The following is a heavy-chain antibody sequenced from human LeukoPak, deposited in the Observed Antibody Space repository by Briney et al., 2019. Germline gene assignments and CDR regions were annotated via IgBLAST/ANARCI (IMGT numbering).Heavy chain of an antibody. CDR2: INHSGST. J-gene: IGHJ4*02. D-gene: IGHD3-10*01. CDR3: ARVVRFGELFPFDY. Sequence: SETLSLACAVYVGSFSGYYWSWIRQPPAKGLEWIGEINHSGSTNYNPSLKSRVTISVDTSKNQFSLKLSSVTAADTAVYYCARVVRFGELFPFDYWGQGTLVTVSS. V-gene: IGHV4-34*01. CDR1: VGSFSGYY.